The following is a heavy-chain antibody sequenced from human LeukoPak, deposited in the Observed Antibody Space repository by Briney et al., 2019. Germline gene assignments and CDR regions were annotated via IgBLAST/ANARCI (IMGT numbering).Heavy chain of an antibody. CDR1: GGSIGSGRYY. CDR2: IYPSGST. Sequence: SETLSLTCTVSGGSIGSGRYYWSWIRQPAGKGLEWIGRIYPSGSTNYNPSLKSRVTISLDTSKNQFSLKLSSVTAADTAVYYCTRDRHDSSGHYYDYYYMDVWGKGTTVTVSS. J-gene: IGHJ6*03. CDR3: TRDRHDSSGHYYDYYYMDV. V-gene: IGHV4-61*02. D-gene: IGHD3-22*01.